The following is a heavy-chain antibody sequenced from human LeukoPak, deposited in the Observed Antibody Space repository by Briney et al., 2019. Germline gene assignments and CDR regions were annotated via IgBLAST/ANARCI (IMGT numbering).Heavy chain of an antibody. Sequence: LSLTCAVYGGSFSGYYWSWIRQAPGKGLEWVSYISSSGSTIYYADSVKGRFTISRDNAKNSLYLQMNSLRAEDTAVYYCARDRHYYYMDVWGKGTTATVSS. CDR1: GGSFSGYY. CDR3: ARDRHYYYMDV. V-gene: IGHV3-11*04. CDR2: ISSSGSTI. J-gene: IGHJ6*03.